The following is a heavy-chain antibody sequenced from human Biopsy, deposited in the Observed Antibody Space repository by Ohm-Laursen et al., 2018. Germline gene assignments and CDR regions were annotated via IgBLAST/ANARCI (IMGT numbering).Heavy chain of an antibody. Sequence: EASVKVSCKASGYTFTGYYMHWVRQAPGQGLEWMGWLNTNSGDTEYAENFQGRVTMTRDTSISTAYMELSRLRSDDTAVYYCARLTRSTPTTGVWGQGTLVTVSS. CDR3: ARLTRSTPTTGV. V-gene: IGHV1-2*02. D-gene: IGHD2-8*01. CDR1: GYTFTGYY. CDR2: LNTNSGDT. J-gene: IGHJ4*02.